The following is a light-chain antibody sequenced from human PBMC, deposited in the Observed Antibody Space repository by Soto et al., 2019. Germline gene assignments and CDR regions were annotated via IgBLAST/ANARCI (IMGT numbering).Light chain of an antibody. J-gene: IGKJ1*01. V-gene: IGKV3-11*01. CDR3: QQRSNWPWTT. CDR2: DAS. CDR1: ESVNIY. Sequence: EIVLTQSPATLSLSPGESATLSCRASESVNIYISWYQQKPAQAPRLLIYDASNRATRIPTRFSGSGSGTDFSLTISSLEPEEFAVYYCQQRSNWPWTTFGQGTRVELK.